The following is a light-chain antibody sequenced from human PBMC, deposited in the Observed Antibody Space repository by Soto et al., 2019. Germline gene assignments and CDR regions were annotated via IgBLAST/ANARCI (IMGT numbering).Light chain of an antibody. V-gene: IGKV1-12*01. CDR3: QKANSFPRT. CDR1: QGISSW. CDR2: AAS. J-gene: IGKJ1*01. Sequence: DIQMTQSPSSVSASVGDRVTITCRASQGISSWLAWYQQKPGKAPKLLIYAASSLQSGVPSRFSGSGSRKNFTLTISRLQTEDFETYYYQKANSFPRTFGQGTKVEIK.